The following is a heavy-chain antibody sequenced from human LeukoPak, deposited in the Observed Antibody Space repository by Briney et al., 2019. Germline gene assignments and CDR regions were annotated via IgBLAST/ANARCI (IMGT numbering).Heavy chain of an antibody. Sequence: ASVKVSCKASGYTFTAYYIHWVRQAPGQGLEWMGWINANSGGTDYAQKFQGRVTMARDTSLTTAYMELGRLKSDDTAVYYCARDCGYDSQRMNYFDYWGQGTLVTVSS. CDR3: ARDCGYDSQRMNYFDY. V-gene: IGHV1-2*02. D-gene: IGHD5-12*01. CDR1: GYTFTAYY. J-gene: IGHJ4*02. CDR2: INANSGGT.